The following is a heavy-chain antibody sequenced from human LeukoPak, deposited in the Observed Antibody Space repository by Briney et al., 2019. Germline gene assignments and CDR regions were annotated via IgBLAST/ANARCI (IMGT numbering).Heavy chain of an antibody. V-gene: IGHV3-48*03. CDR1: GFTFSSYE. CDR3: ASGWVGIVAN. J-gene: IGHJ4*02. CDR2: ISSSGSTI. Sequence: PGGSLRLSCAASGFTFSSYEMNWVRQAPGKGLEWVSYISSSGSTIYYADSVKGRFTLSRDNAKNSLYLQMNSLRAEDTAVYYCASGWVGIVANWGQGTRVTVSS. D-gene: IGHD1-26*01.